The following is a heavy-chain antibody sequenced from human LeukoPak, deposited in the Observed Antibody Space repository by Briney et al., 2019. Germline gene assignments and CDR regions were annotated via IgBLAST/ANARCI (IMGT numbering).Heavy chain of an antibody. Sequence: GGSLRLSCAASGFTFSSYGMHWVRQAPGKGLEWVSVIYSGGSTYYADSVKGRFTISRDNSKNTLYLQMNSLRAEDTAVCYCARGLGVSHAFDIWGQGTMVTVSS. D-gene: IGHD3-16*01. CDR1: GFTFSSYG. CDR2: IYSGGST. V-gene: IGHV3-53*01. J-gene: IGHJ3*02. CDR3: ARGLGVSHAFDI.